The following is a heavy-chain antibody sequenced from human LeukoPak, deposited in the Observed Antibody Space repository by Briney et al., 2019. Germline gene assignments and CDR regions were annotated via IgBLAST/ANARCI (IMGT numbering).Heavy chain of an antibody. D-gene: IGHD3-22*01. CDR1: GFTFSGSD. Sequence: GGSLKLSCAASGFTFSGSDIHCVRQASGKGLEWVGHIRSKTNNYATADAASVKGRFTFSRDDSKNTAYIQMNSLKTEDTAVYYCTRHNYDRSGYGAFAIWGQGTMVTVSS. CDR3: TRHNYDRSGYGAFAI. V-gene: IGHV3-73*01. CDR2: IRSKTNNYAT. J-gene: IGHJ3*02.